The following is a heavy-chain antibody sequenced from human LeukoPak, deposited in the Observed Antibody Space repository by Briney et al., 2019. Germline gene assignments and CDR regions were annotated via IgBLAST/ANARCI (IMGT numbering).Heavy chain of an antibody. V-gene: IGHV4-34*01. CDR1: GGSFSGYY. Sequence: SETLSLTCAAYGGSFSGYYWSWIRQPPGKGLEWIGEINHSGSTNYNPSLKSRVTISVDTSKNQFSLKLSSVTAADTAVYYCARGPDSSSWTPYYYYYMDVWGKGTTVTVSS. D-gene: IGHD6-13*01. CDR3: ARGPDSSSWTPYYYYYMDV. J-gene: IGHJ6*03. CDR2: INHSGST.